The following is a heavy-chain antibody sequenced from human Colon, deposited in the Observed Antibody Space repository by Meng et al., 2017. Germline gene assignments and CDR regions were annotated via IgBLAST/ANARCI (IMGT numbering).Heavy chain of an antibody. J-gene: IGHJ4*02. Sequence: QVQLQESGPGLVKPSGTLSRTCAVSGGSISSSNWWSWVRQPPGKGLEWIGEIYHSGSTNYNPSLKSRVTISVDKSKNQFSLKLSSVTAADTAVYYCASFPPPGKQWLVTDYWGQGTLVTVSS. D-gene: IGHD6-19*01. CDR1: GGSISSSNW. CDR2: IYHSGST. V-gene: IGHV4-4*02. CDR3: ASFPPPGKQWLVTDY.